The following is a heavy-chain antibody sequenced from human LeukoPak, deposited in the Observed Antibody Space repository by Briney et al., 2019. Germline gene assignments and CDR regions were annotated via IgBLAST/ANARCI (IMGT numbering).Heavy chain of an antibody. D-gene: IGHD6-13*01. J-gene: IGHJ4*02. CDR1: GYTFTGYY. CDR2: INPNSGGT. CDR3: AREIAAAVDY. V-gene: IGHV1-2*02. Sequence: ASVKVSCKASGYTFTGYYMHWVRQAPGQGLEWMGWINPNSGGTNYARTFQGRVTMTRDTSISTAYMELSRLRSDDTAVYYCAREIAAAVDYWGQGTLVTVSS.